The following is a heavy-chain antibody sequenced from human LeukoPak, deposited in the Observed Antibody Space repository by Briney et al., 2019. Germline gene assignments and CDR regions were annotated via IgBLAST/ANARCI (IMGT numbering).Heavy chain of an antibody. J-gene: IGHJ4*02. CDR3: ARGGGVQLWLTYYFDY. CDR2: ISSSGSTI. D-gene: IGHD5-18*01. Sequence: GGSLRLSCAASGFTFSDYYMSWIRQAPGKGLEWVSYISSSGSTIYYADSVKGRFTISRDNAKNSLYLQMNSLRAEDTAVYYWARGGGVQLWLTYYFDYWGQGTLVTVSS. V-gene: IGHV3-11*01. CDR1: GFTFSDYY.